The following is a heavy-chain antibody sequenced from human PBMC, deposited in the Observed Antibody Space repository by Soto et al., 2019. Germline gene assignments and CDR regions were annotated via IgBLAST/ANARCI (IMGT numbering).Heavy chain of an antibody. CDR1: GGSISSGGYS. Sequence: SETLSLTCVVSGGSISSGGYSWSWIRQPPGKGLEWIGYIYHSGSTYYNPSLKSRVTISVDRSKNQFSLSLSSVTAADTAVYYCARGRGYSYGLDPWGQGTLVTVPQ. CDR2: IYHSGST. J-gene: IGHJ5*02. V-gene: IGHV4-30-2*01. D-gene: IGHD5-18*01. CDR3: ARGRGYSYGLDP.